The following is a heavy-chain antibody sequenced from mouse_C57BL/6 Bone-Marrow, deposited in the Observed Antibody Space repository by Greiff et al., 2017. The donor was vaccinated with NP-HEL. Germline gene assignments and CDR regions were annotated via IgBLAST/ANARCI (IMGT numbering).Heavy chain of an antibody. CDR1: GYTFTDYY. CDR3: ASSRQLRLLNY. V-gene: IGHV1-26*01. CDR2: INPNNGGT. Sequence: VQLQQSGPELVKPGASVKISCKASGYTFTDYYMNWVKQSHGKSLEWIGDINPNNGGTSYNQKFKGKATLTVDKSSSTAYMELRSLTSEDSAVYYCASSRQLRLLNYWGQGTTLTVSS. D-gene: IGHD3-2*02. J-gene: IGHJ2*01.